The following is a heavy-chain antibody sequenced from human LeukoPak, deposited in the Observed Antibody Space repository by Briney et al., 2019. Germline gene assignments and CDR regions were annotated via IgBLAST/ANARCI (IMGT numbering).Heavy chain of an antibody. CDR2: ISAYNGNT. J-gene: IGHJ5*02. D-gene: IGHD2-15*01. CDR3: AREGYCSGGICYSTMNWFDP. V-gene: IGHV1-18*01. Sequence: ASVKVSCKASGYSFTSYGITWVRQAPGQGREWMGWISAYNGNTNYAQKVQGRVTLTTDTSTSTAYMELRSLRSDDTAVYYCAREGYCSGGICYSTMNWFDPWGQGTLVTVSS. CDR1: GYSFTSYG.